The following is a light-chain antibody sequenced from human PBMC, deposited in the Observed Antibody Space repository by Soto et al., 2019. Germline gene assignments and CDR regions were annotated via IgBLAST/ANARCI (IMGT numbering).Light chain of an antibody. Sequence: QSALTQPAPVSGSPGPTITISCTGTSSDDGGYNYVSWCQQHPGKAPKLMIYEVSNRPSGVSNRFSGSKSGNTASLTISGLQAEDEADYCCSSYTGSRAYVFGIGTKVTVL. CDR3: SSYTGSRAYV. J-gene: IGLJ1*01. V-gene: IGLV2-14*01. CDR1: SSDDGGYNY. CDR2: EVS.